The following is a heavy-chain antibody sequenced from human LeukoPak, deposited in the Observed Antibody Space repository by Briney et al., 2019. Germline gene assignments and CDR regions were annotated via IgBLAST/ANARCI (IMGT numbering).Heavy chain of an antibody. CDR3: ARDMRTYYYDSIRFGP. V-gene: IGHV4-59*01. CDR1: GGSISSYY. J-gene: IGHJ5*02. D-gene: IGHD3-22*01. CDR2: IYYSGST. Sequence: PSETLSLTCTVSGGSISSYYWSWIRQPPGKGLEWIGYIYYSGSTNYNPSLKSRVTISVDTSKNQFSLKLSSVTAADTAVYYCARDMRTYYYDSIRFGPWGQGPLVTVSS.